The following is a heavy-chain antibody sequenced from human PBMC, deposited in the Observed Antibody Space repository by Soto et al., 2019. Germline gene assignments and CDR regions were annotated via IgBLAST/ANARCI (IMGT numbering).Heavy chain of an antibody. J-gene: IGHJ4*02. Sequence: QEQLVESGGGAVQPGRSLRLSCAASGFTFRNYGMHWVRQAPGKGLEWVAVIWYDGNNKYYADSVKGRFTISRDNSKNTLYLEMNSLRAEDTAVYYCERDVYDFWSGAGLDCWCQGTLVTGSS. CDR2: IWYDGNNK. CDR1: GFTFRNYG. D-gene: IGHD3-3*01. CDR3: ERDVYDFWSGAGLDC. V-gene: IGHV3-33*01.